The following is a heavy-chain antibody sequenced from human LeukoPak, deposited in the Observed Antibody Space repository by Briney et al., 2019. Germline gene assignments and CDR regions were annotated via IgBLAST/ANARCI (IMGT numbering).Heavy chain of an antibody. D-gene: IGHD6-13*01. V-gene: IGHV1-2*02. CDR2: INPNSGGT. CDR1: GYTFTDSY. CDR3: ARDHQLVAFDP. Sequence: ASVTVSCKASGYTFTDSYMHWVRPAPGQGLEWMGWINPNSGGTKYAQKFQGRVTMTRDTSISTAYMELSRLRSDDTAVYYCARDHQLVAFDPWGQGTLVTVSS. J-gene: IGHJ5*02.